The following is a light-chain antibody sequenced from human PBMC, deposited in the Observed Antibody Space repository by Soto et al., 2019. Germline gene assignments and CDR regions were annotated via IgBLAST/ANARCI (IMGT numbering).Light chain of an antibody. CDR2: DVS. CDR1: SSDVGGYNY. J-gene: IGLJ2*01. V-gene: IGLV2-14*01. CDR3: NSYTRSSTLVV. Sequence: QSVLTQPASVSGSPGQSITISCTGTSSDVGGYNYVSWYQQHPGKAPKLIIYDVSNRPSGLSNRFSGSKSGDTASLTISGLQAEDEADYYCNSYTRSSTLVVFGGGTQLTVL.